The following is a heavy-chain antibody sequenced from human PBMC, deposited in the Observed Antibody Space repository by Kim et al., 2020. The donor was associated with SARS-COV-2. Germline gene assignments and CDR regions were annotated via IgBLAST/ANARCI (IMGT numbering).Heavy chain of an antibody. D-gene: IGHD2-2*01. J-gene: IGHJ3*02. CDR2: TYYRSKWYN. V-gene: IGHV6-1*01. Sequence: SQTLSLTCAISGDSVSSNSAVWNWIRQSPSRGLEWLGKTYYRSKWYNDYAVSVRGRITINPDTSKNQFSLQLNSVTPEDTAVYYCARSHSSTSGALHIWGPGTMVTVSS. CDR3: ARSHSSTSGALHI. CDR1: GDSVSSNSAV.